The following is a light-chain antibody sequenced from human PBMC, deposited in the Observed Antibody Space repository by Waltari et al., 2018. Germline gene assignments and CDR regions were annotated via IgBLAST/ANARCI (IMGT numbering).Light chain of an antibody. Sequence: QLVLTQSPSASASLGASVKLTCTLSSGHSSNIIAWLQQRPERGPRYLMKFKSDGSHSKGDDIPDRFAGSSSGAERYLTISGRQSEDEADYYCETGGHGTWVFGGGTKLTVL. CDR3: ETGGHGTWV. J-gene: IGLJ3*02. CDR1: SGHSSNI. CDR2: FKSDGSH. V-gene: IGLV4-69*01.